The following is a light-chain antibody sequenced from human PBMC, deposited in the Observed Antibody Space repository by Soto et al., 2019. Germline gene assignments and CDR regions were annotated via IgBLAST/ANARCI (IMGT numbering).Light chain of an antibody. Sequence: DIVMTQSPASLAVSLGERAAIKCKSSQSVLVSSMNENCLGWYQQKPGQPPKLLIYWASTRASGVPDRFSGSVSGTDFTLTITNLQAEDVARYYCQQCYSPPWTFVQGTKVEIK. CDR2: WAS. V-gene: IGKV4-1*01. CDR1: QSVLVSSMNENC. CDR3: QQCYSPPWT. J-gene: IGKJ1*01.